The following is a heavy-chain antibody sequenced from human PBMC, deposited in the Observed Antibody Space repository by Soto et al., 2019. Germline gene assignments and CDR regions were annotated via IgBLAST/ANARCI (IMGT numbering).Heavy chain of an antibody. CDR1: GGPISSSYW. D-gene: IGHD2-21*02. J-gene: IGHJ3*02. Sequence: QVQLQESGPGLVKPSGTLSLTCVVSGGPISSSYWWSWVRQPPGKGLEWIGEIYHSGSTNYNPSLKSRVTISVDKSKNQFSLKLSSVTAADTAMYYCARDSFEGEGDFDAFDIWGLGTMVTVSS. CDR3: ARDSFEGEGDFDAFDI. CDR2: IYHSGST. V-gene: IGHV4-4*02.